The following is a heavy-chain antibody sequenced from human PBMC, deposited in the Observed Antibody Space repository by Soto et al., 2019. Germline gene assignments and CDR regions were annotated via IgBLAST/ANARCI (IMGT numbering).Heavy chain of an antibody. Sequence: ASVKVSCKASGYTFTSYAMNWVRQAPGQGLEWMGWINTNTGNPTYAQGFTGRFVFSLDTSVSTAYLQISSLKAEDTAVYYCARGVSGSSSSWFDPWGQGTLVTVSS. J-gene: IGHJ5*02. CDR1: GYTFTSYA. D-gene: IGHD6-6*01. CDR3: ARGVSGSSSSWFDP. V-gene: IGHV7-4-1*02. CDR2: INTNTGNP.